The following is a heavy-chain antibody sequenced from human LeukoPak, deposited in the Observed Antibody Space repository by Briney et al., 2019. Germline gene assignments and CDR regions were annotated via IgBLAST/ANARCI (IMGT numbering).Heavy chain of an antibody. D-gene: IGHD6-13*01. Sequence: PGGSLRLSCAASGFTFSSYSMNWVRQAPGKGLEWVSSISSSSSYIYYADSVKGRFTFSRDNAKNSLYLQMNSLRAEDTAVYYCARVSSSSWSDFFDYWGQGTLVTVSS. CDR2: ISSSSSYI. CDR3: ARVSSSSWSDFFDY. J-gene: IGHJ4*02. V-gene: IGHV3-21*01. CDR1: GFTFSSYS.